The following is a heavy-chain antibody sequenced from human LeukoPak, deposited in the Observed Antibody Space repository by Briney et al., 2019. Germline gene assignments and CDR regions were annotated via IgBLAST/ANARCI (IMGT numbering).Heavy chain of an antibody. J-gene: IGHJ4*02. CDR1: GFTFSSYA. CDR2: ISGSGGST. V-gene: IGHV3-23*01. D-gene: IGHD3-22*01. Sequence: GGSLRLSCAASGFTFSSYAMSWVRQAPGKGLEWVSAISGSGGSTYYADSVKGRFTISRDNSKNTLYLQMNSLRAEDTAVYYCAKDPVGYYHDSSGYLPHFDYWGQGTLLTVSS. CDR3: AKDPVGYYHDSSGYLPHFDY.